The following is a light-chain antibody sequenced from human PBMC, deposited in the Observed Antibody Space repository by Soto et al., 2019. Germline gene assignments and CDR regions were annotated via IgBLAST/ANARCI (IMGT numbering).Light chain of an antibody. V-gene: IGKV3-20*01. J-gene: IGKJ3*01. CDR2: RVS. Sequence: EIVLTQSPGTLSLSPGDRATLSCRASQAFNTYLAWYQQKPGQAPRLLIYRVSTRATGIPDRFSGSGSGTDFTLTISKREPEDFAVYYCHYYADSPGSFGPGTKVDIK. CDR1: QAFNTY. CDR3: HYYADSPGS.